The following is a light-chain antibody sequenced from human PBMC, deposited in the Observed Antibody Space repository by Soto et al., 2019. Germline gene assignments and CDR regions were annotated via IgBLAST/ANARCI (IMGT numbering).Light chain of an antibody. V-gene: IGKV1-39*01. J-gene: IGKJ1*01. Sequence: DIQMTQSPSSLSASVGDSVTITCRAGQSVSTYLNWYQQKPGKAPRLLIYSTSSLLSVVPSSFSGGGSETDFTLTITSLQPEDFATYICEQTYGIRGTFGQVTKVDTK. CDR2: STS. CDR1: QSVSTY. CDR3: EQTYGIRGT.